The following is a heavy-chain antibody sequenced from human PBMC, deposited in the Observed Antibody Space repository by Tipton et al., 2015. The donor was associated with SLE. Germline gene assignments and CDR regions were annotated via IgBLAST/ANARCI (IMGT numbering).Heavy chain of an antibody. CDR2: IYYGGNT. Sequence: LSLTCTVSGDSISTSTYYWGWIRQSPGRGLEWIGTIYYGGNTYYNSSLKNRVSISLDTSRNQFSLELNSVTAADTAAYFCARHMTKIEPFDYWGQGTLVTVSS. D-gene: IGHD2-21*01. CDR3: ARHMTKIEPFDY. V-gene: IGHV4-39*07. J-gene: IGHJ4*02. CDR1: GDSISTSTYY.